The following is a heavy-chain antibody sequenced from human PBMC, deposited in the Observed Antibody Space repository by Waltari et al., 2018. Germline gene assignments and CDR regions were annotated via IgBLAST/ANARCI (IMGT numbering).Heavy chain of an antibody. Sequence: QVQLVQSGAEVRTPGASVKVSCQTSGYACTSDYMHWVRKAPGQGLEWMGWIHPNSGGTNYAQKYQGRITMTRDTSISTVYMELSRLISNDTAVYYCARTYQSASYSDYWGQGTPVTVSS. J-gene: IGHJ4*02. D-gene: IGHD3-16*01. CDR1: GYACTSDY. V-gene: IGHV1-2*02. CDR2: IHPNSGGT. CDR3: ARTYQSASYSDY.